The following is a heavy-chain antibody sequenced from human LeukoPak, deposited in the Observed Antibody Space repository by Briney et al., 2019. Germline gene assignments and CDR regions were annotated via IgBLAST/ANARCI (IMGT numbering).Heavy chain of an antibody. V-gene: IGHV4-61*02. CDR1: GGSISSGSYY. CDR2: IYTSGST. Sequence: SETLSLTCTLSGGSISSGSYYWSWIRQPAGKGLEWIGRIYTSGSTNYNPSLKSRVTISVDTSKNQFSLKLSSVTAADTAVYYCARSYAFDIWGQGTMVTVSS. CDR3: ARSYAFDI. J-gene: IGHJ3*02.